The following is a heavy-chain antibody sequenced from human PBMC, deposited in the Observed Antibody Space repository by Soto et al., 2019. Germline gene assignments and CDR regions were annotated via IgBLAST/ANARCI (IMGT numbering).Heavy chain of an antibody. CDR3: ARFWGWGLGPAFYYMDV. V-gene: IGHV3-48*01. CDR1: GFTFSSYS. D-gene: IGHD3-16*01. CDR2: ISSSSSTI. Sequence: EVQLVESGGGLVQPGGSLRLSCAASGFTFSSYSMNWVRQAPGKGLEWVSYISSSSSTIYYADSVKGRFTISGDNAKNSLYLQMNSLRAEDTAVYYCARFWGWGLGPAFYYMDVWGKGTTVTVSS. J-gene: IGHJ6*03.